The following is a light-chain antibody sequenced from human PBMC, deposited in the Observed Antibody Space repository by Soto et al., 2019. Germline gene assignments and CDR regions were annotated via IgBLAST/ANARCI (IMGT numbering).Light chain of an antibody. CDR1: SSDVGGYNY. CDR3: SSYTTSNTRQIV. J-gene: IGLJ1*01. V-gene: IGLV2-14*03. Sequence: QSVLTQPVSVSWTPGQSITISCTGTSSDVGGYNYVSWYQHHPGKAPKLLIYDVSNRPSGISNRFSGSKSDNTASLTISGLQPEDEADYYCSSYTTSNTRQIVFGTGTKVTVL. CDR2: DVS.